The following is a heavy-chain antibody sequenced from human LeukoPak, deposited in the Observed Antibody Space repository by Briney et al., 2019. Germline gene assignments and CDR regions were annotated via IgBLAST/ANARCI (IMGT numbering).Heavy chain of an antibody. J-gene: IGHJ3*02. D-gene: IGHD1-26*01. Sequence: PGGSLRLSCAASGFTFSSYAMSWVCQAPGKGLEWVSAISGGGGNTYYADSVKGRFTISRDNSKNTLYLQMNSLRAEDTAVYYCGKNRYSGSLSPFDIWGQGTMVTVSS. CDR2: ISGGGGNT. CDR3: GKNRYSGSLSPFDI. CDR1: GFTFSSYA. V-gene: IGHV3-23*01.